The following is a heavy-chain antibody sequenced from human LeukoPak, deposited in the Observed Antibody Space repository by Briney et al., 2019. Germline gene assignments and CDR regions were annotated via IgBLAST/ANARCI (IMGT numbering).Heavy chain of an antibody. CDR1: GFTFDDYG. J-gene: IGHJ6*03. Sequence: GGSLRLSCAASGFTFDDYGMSWVRQTPGKGLEWVSGINWNGGSTAYADSVKGRFTISRDNAKNSLYLQMNSLRAEDTAVYYCAKGGGYSYFNYYYYMDVWGKGTTVTISS. CDR3: AKGGGYSYFNYYYYMDV. D-gene: IGHD5-18*01. CDR2: INWNGGST. V-gene: IGHV3-20*04.